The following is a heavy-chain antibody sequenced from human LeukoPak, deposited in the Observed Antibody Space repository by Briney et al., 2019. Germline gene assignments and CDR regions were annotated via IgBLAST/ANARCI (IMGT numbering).Heavy chain of an antibody. J-gene: IGHJ5*02. CDR2: ISSSSSYI. D-gene: IGHD5-12*01. CDR1: GFTFSSYS. V-gene: IGHV3-21*04. Sequence: PGGSLRPSCAASGFTFSSYSMNWVRQAPGKGLEWVSSISSSSSYIYYADSVKGRFTISRDNAKNSLYLQMNSLRAEDMALYYCARSGYDGDINLWGQGTLVTVSS. CDR3: ARSGYDGDINL.